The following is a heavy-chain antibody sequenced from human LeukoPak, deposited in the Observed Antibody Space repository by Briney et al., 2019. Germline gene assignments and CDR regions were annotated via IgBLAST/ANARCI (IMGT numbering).Heavy chain of an antibody. D-gene: IGHD6-19*01. V-gene: IGHV3-23*01. CDR3: AKMPVSYSSGWSNFDY. Sequence: PGGSLRLSCAASGFTFSSYAMSWVRQTPGKGLEWVSGISGNGGSTYYADSVKGRFTIYRDNSKSTLFLQMNSLRAEDTAVYYCAKMPVSYSSGWSNFDYWGQGTLVTVSS. CDR1: GFTFSSYA. J-gene: IGHJ4*02. CDR2: ISGNGGST.